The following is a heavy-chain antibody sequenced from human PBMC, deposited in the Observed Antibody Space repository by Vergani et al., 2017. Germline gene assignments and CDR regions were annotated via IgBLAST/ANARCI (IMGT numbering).Heavy chain of an antibody. V-gene: IGHV3-7*01. CDR2: IKYDGSKK. CDR1: GFTFSNPW. Sequence: EVQLVASGGGLVQRGGSLRLSCEASGFTFSNPWMTWVRQAPGKGLEWVANIKYDGSKKNYVDSVKGRFTISRDNAKNSLYLQMNNLRVEDTAVYFCARSPHGYTYGGYISQFDPWGQGTLVTVSS. CDR3: ARSPHGYTYGGYISQFDP. D-gene: IGHD5-18*01. J-gene: IGHJ5*02.